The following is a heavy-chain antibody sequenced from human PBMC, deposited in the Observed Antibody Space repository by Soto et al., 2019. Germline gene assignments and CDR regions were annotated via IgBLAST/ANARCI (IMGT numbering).Heavy chain of an antibody. D-gene: IGHD5-18*01. J-gene: IGHJ6*02. CDR1: GGSISSGGYY. Sequence: SETLSLTCTVSGGSISSGGYYWSWIRQHPGKGLEWIGYIYYSGSTYYNPSLKSRVTISVDTSKNQFSLKLSSVTAADMAVYYCASRGYSYGFSLGMDVWGQGTTVTVSS. CDR2: IYYSGST. CDR3: ASRGYSYGFSLGMDV. V-gene: IGHV4-31*03.